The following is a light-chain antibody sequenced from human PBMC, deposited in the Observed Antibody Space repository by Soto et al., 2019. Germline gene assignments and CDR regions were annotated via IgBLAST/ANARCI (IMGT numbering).Light chain of an antibody. CDR3: QQRSNWPPIP. CDR2: GAS. CDR1: QSVSSSY. Sequence: EIRLSQSPGTLSLSPGERATLSCRASQSVSSSYLAWYQQKPGQAPRLLIYGASSRATGIPDRFSGSGSGTDFTLTISRLEPEDFAVYYCQQRSNWPPIPCCQVTRLEI. J-gene: IGKJ5*01. V-gene: IGKV3D-20*02.